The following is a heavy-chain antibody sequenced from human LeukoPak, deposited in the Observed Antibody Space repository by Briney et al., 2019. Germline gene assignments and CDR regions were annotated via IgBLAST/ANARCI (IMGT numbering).Heavy chain of an antibody. V-gene: IGHV1-2*02. CDR2: INPNSGGT. CDR1: GYTFTGCY. CDR3: ARVPGGYCSSTSCYFGYYFDY. D-gene: IGHD2-2*01. J-gene: IGHJ4*02. Sequence: GASVKVSCKASGYTFTGCYMHWVRQAPGQGLEWMGWINPNSGGTNYAQKFQGRVTMTRDTSISTAYMELSRLRSDDTAVYYCARVPGGYCSSTSCYFGYYFDYWGQGTLVTVSS.